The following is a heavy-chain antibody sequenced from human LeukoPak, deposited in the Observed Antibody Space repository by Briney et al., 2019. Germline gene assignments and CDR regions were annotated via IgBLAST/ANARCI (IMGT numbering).Heavy chain of an antibody. D-gene: IGHD6-13*01. V-gene: IGHV3-23*01. CDR1: GFTSSSYA. CDR3: AKAAAAPGFDL. J-gene: IGHJ4*02. Sequence: PGGSLRLSCAASGFTSSSYALNWVRQAPGKGLEWVATVSGSGDRMYQADTVKGRFTISRDNSKNTIYLQMNSLRAEDTALYYCAKAAAAPGFDLWGQGTLVTVSS. CDR2: VSGSGDRM.